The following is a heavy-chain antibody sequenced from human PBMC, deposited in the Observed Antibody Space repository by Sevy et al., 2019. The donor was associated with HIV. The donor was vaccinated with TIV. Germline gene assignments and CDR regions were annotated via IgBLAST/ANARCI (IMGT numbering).Heavy chain of an antibody. CDR2: IWYDGSSK. CDR3: ARDKLLPVMVTMVRGALSYYFDY. V-gene: IGHV3-33*01. J-gene: IGHJ4*02. Sequence: GGSLRLSCAASGFTFSDYGMHWVRQSPGKGLEWVAVIWYDGSSKYYADSVKGRFTISRDNSKKTVYLQMNSLRAEDTAVYYCARDKLLPVMVTMVRGALSYYFDYWGQGTLVTVSS. CDR1: GFTFSDYG. D-gene: IGHD3-10*01.